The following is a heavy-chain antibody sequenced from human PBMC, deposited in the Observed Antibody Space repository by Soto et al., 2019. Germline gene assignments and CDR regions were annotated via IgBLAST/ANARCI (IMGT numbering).Heavy chain of an antibody. CDR2: IEDGGSER. J-gene: IGHJ4*02. V-gene: IGHV3-7*01. Sequence: EVHLVEAGGGLVQPGESLRLSCATSGFTLSDNRMSWVRQAPGKGLEWVANIEDGGSERWYADSVKGRFTIFRDTAKNSLYLQMTGLRAEDTAMYYCTRNAYWGQGTLVTVSS. CDR1: GFTLSDNR. CDR3: TRNAY.